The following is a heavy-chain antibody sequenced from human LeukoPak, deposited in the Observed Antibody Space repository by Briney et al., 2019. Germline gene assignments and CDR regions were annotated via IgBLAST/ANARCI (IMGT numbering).Heavy chain of an antibody. CDR3: ARDGFSSGYPYDAFDI. Sequence: GGSLRLSCAASGFTVSSNYMSWVRQAPGKGLEWVSVIYSGGSTYYADSVKGRFTISRDNSKNTLYLQMNSLRAEYTAVYYCARDGFSSGYPYDAFDIWGQGTMVTVSS. V-gene: IGHV3-53*01. D-gene: IGHD3-22*01. CDR2: IYSGGST. J-gene: IGHJ3*02. CDR1: GFTVSSNY.